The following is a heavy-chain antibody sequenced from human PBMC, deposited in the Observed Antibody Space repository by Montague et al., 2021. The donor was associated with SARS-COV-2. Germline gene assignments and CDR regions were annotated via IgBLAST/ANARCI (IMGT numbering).Heavy chain of an antibody. CDR1: GGSFSGYY. Sequence: SETLSLTCAVYGGSFSGYYWSWIRQPPGKGLEWIGEINHSGSINYNPSLKSRVTISVDTSKNQFSLKLSSVTAADTAVYYCVRVRYYGSGTTLGMDVWGQGTTVTVSS. J-gene: IGHJ6*02. CDR3: VRVRYYGSGTTLGMDV. D-gene: IGHD3-10*01. CDR2: INHSGSI. V-gene: IGHV4-34*01.